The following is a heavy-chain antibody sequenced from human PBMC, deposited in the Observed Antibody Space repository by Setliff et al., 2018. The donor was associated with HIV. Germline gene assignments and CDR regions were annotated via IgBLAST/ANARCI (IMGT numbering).Heavy chain of an antibody. CDR3: ARVGVLRLGGFGAFDI. J-gene: IGHJ3*02. V-gene: IGHV1-2*02. CDR2: INPNSGGT. D-gene: IGHD3-16*01. Sequence: GASVKVSCKASGYTFTGYYMHWVRQDPGQGLELMGSINPNSGGTNYAQKFQGRVTMTRDTSTSTAYMELSSLRSEDTAVYYCARVGVLRLGGFGAFDIWGQGTMVTVSS. CDR1: GYTFTGYY.